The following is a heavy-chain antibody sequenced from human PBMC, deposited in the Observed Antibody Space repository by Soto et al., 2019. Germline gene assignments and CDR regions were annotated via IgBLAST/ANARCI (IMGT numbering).Heavy chain of an antibody. V-gene: IGHV1-69*13. CDR3: ARSQGSSTSLEIYYYYYYGMDV. CDR1: GGTFGSYA. J-gene: IGHJ6*02. D-gene: IGHD2-2*01. Sequence: GASVKVSCKASGGTFGSYAISWVRQAPGQGLEWMGGIIPIPGTANYAQKFQGRVTIAADESTSTAYMELSSLRSEDTAVYYCARSQGSSTSLEIYYYYYYGMDVWGQGTTVTVYS. CDR2: IIPIPGTA.